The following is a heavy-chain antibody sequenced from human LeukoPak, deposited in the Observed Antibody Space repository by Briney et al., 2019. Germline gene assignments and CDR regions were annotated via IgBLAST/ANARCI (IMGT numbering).Heavy chain of an antibody. Sequence: ASVKASCKASGYTFTSYAMHWVRQAPGQRLEWMGWINAGNGNTKYSQKFQGRVTITRDTSASTAYMELSSLRSEDTAVYYCARGTLVYYYDSSGYGAFDIWGQGTMVTVSS. J-gene: IGHJ3*02. D-gene: IGHD3-22*01. CDR2: INAGNGNT. CDR1: GYTFTSYA. CDR3: ARGTLVYYYDSSGYGAFDI. V-gene: IGHV1-3*01.